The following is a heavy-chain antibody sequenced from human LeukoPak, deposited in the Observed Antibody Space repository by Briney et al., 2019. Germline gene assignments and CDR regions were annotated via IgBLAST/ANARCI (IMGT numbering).Heavy chain of an antibody. CDR1: GYTFTGYY. D-gene: IGHD3-10*01. CDR2: INPNSGGT. Sequence: ASVNVSCKASGYTFTGYYMHWVRQAPGPGLEWMGWINPNSGGTNHAQKFQGRVTMTRDTSISTAYMELSRLRSDDTAVYYCARDRPLDADDYYGFYYFDYWGQGTLVTVSS. CDR3: ARDRPLDADDYYGFYYFDY. J-gene: IGHJ4*02. V-gene: IGHV1-2*02.